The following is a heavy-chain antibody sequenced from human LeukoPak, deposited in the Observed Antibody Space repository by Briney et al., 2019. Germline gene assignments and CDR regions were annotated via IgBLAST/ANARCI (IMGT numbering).Heavy chain of an antibody. CDR3: ARERAEYCSSTSCSRRWFDP. CDR2: IYHSGST. D-gene: IGHD2-2*01. Sequence: SQTLSLTCAVSGGSISSGGYSWSWIRRPPGKGLEWIGYIYHSGSTYYNPSLKSRVTISVDRSKNQFSLKLSSVTAADTAVYYCARERAEYCSSTSCSRRWFDPWGQGTLVTVSS. V-gene: IGHV4-30-2*01. CDR1: GGSISSGGYS. J-gene: IGHJ5*02.